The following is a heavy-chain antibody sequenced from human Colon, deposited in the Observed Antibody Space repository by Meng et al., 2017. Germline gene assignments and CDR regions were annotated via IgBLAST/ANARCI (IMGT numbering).Heavy chain of an antibody. CDR1: GGSISNYY. CDR2: IYYSGTT. CDR3: AGDSSGYNWLDP. Sequence: QVQLKESGPELVKPSETLSLTCTVSGGSISNYYWSWIRQPPGKGLEWIGYIYYSGTTNYNPSLKSRVTISIDTSKNQFSLKLNSVTAADTAVYYCAGDSSGYNWLDPWGQGTLVTVSS. J-gene: IGHJ5*02. D-gene: IGHD6-19*01. V-gene: IGHV4-59*01.